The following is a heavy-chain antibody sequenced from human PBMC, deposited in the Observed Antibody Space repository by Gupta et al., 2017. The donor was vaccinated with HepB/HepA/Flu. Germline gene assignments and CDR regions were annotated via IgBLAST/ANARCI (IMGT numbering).Heavy chain of an antibody. Sequence: EVQLLESLGGLVQPGGSLRLSCAVSGFSIGGNAMSWVRQAPGKGLGWVLGIGTAMRPHDADSVGGRLTVYRDNAKNMMFLPMKSLREDETSFYYWSTAVHFWSDLDVCGKVTTFYVS. D-gene: IGHD3-3*02. CDR1: GFSIGGNA. CDR2: IGTAMRP. CDR3: STAVHFWSDLDV. V-gene: IGHV3-23*01. J-gene: IGHJ6*03.